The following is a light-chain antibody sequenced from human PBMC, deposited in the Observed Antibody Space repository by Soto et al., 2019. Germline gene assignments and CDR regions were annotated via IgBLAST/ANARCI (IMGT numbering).Light chain of an antibody. CDR3: QSYDSSLSGVV. V-gene: IGLV1-40*01. J-gene: IGLJ2*01. CDR1: SSNIGAGHG. Sequence: QSVLTQPPSVSGAPGQRVTISCTGSSSNIGAGHGLHWYQQLPGTAPKLLIYGNSNRPSGVPDRSSSSKSGTSASLAITGLQAEDEADYYCQSYDSSLSGVVFGGGTKLTVL. CDR2: GNS.